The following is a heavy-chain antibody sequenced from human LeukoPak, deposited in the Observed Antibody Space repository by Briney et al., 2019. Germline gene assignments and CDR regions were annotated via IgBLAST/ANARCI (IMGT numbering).Heavy chain of an antibody. D-gene: IGHD3-10*01. CDR2: IYSGGST. J-gene: IGHJ3*02. CDR1: GFTVSSNY. Sequence: GGSLRLSSAASGFTVSSNYMSWVRQAPGKGLEWVSVIYSGGSTYYADSVKGRFTISRDNSKNTLYLQMNSLRAEDTAVYYCARTLWFGEMHAFDIWGQGTMVTVSS. V-gene: IGHV3-66*01. CDR3: ARTLWFGEMHAFDI.